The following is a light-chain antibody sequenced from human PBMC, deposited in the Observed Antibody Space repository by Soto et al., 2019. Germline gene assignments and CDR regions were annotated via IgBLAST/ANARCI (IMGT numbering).Light chain of an antibody. J-gene: IGKJ4*01. V-gene: IGKV1-9*01. CDR1: QGISSY. Sequence: DIQLTQSPSFLSASVGDRVTITCRASQGISSYLVWYQQKPGKAPNLLIYAASTLQSGVPSRFSGSGSGTEFTLTISSLQPEAFATYYCQQLNSYPLTFGGGTKVEIK. CDR3: QQLNSYPLT. CDR2: AAS.